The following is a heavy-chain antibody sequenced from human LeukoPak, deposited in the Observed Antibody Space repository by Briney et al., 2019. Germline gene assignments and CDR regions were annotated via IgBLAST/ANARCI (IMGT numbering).Heavy chain of an antibody. J-gene: IGHJ4*02. CDR3: ASTYYYDSSGYRYFDC. CDR2: IKSKTDGGTA. Sequence: GGSLRLSCAASGFTFNNAWMSWVRQAPGKGLEWVGRIKSKTDGGTADYAAPVKGRFTISRDDSKNTLYLQMNSLKTEDTAVYYCASTYYYDSSGYRYFDCWGQGTLVTVSS. D-gene: IGHD3-22*01. CDR1: GFTFNNAW. V-gene: IGHV3-15*01.